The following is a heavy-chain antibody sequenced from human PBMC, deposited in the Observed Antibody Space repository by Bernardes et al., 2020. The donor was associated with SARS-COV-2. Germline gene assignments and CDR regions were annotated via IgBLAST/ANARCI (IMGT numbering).Heavy chain of an antibody. D-gene: IGHD3-22*01. CDR1: GFTFSSYA. J-gene: IGHJ4*02. CDR3: AREGLRDGSGYYYYFDY. Sequence: GGSLRLSCAASGFTFSSYAMHWVRQAPGKGLEWVAVIWPDGSDKYYVNSVKGRFTISRDNAKNTLYLQMNSLRAEDMAVYYCAREGLRDGSGYYYYFDYWGQGTLVTVSS. CDR2: IWPDGSDK. V-gene: IGHV3-33*01.